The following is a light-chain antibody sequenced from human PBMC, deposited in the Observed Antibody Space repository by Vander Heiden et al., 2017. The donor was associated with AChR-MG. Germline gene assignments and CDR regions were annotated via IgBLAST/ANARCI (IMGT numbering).Light chain of an antibody. V-gene: IGLV1-51*02. J-gene: IGLJ3*02. CDR2: ENN. Sequence: QSALTQPPSLSAAPGQKVNIPCSGSSSHIGNNSETWCQQLPGTAPQLLIYENNKRPSVIPYRFSGSRSGTSATLTITGVQIGDEADYYCGTYDHSLGAWVFGGGTKLT. CDR3: GTYDHSLGAWV. CDR1: SSHIGNNS.